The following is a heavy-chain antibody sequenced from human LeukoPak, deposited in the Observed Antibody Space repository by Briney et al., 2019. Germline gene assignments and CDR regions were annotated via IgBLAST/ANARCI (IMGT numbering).Heavy chain of an antibody. D-gene: IGHD6-13*01. CDR2: IYYSGST. CDR3: ARVGLVIAAAGTVGYYFDY. V-gene: IGHV4-30-4*01. Sequence: SQTLSLTCTVSGGSISSGDYYWSWIRQPPGKGLEWIGHIYYSGSTYYNPSLKSRVTISIDTSKNQFSLELSSVTAADTAVYYCARVGLVIAAAGTVGYYFDYWGQGTLVTVSS. CDR1: GGSISSGDYY. J-gene: IGHJ4*02.